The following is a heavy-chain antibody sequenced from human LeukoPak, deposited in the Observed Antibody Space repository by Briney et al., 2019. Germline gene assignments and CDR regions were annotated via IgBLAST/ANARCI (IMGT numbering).Heavy chain of an antibody. D-gene: IGHD3-3*01. V-gene: IGHV4-34*01. J-gene: IGHJ4*02. CDR2: INHSGST. CDR3: ARGTDFWSGYYGY. Sequence: SETLSLTCAVYGGSFSGYYWSWIRQPPGKGLEWIGEINHSGSTNYNPSLKSRVTISVDTSKNQFSLKLSSVTAADTAVYYCARGTDFWSGYYGYWGQGTLVTVSS. CDR1: GGSFSGYY.